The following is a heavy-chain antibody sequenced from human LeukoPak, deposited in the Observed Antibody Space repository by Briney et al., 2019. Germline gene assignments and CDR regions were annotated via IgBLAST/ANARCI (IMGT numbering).Heavy chain of an antibody. CDR3: ARHQGAGDSSGWLDY. D-gene: IGHD6-19*01. CDR1: GFTFSSYA. CDR2: ISYDGSNK. Sequence: GGSLRLSCAASGFTFSSYAMSWVRQAPGKGLEWVAVISYDGSNKYYADSVKGRFTISRDNSKNTLYLQMNSLRAEDTAVYYCARHQGAGDSSGWLDYWGQGTLVTVSS. J-gene: IGHJ4*02. V-gene: IGHV3-30*03.